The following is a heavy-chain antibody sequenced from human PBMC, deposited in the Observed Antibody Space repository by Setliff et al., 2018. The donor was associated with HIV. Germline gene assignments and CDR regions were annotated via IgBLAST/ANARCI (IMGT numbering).Heavy chain of an antibody. D-gene: IGHD1-26*01. CDR3: ARGNRVGANDAFDI. Sequence: ASVKVSCKASGYTFTNYYIHWVRQAPGQGLEWMGRINPNSGGTNYAQKSQGRVTMTRDTSTTTANMELSRLGSDDTAVYYCARGNRVGANDAFDIWGQGTMVTVS. CDR1: GYTFTNYY. CDR2: INPNSGGT. V-gene: IGHV1-2*06. J-gene: IGHJ3*02.